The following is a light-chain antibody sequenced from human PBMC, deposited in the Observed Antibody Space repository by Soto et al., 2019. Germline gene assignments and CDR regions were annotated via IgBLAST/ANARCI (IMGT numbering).Light chain of an antibody. CDR1: SSDVGGYNY. CDR2: DVS. V-gene: IGLV2-14*01. Sequence: QSALTQPASVSGSPGQSITISCTGTSSDVGGYNYVSWYQQHPGKAPKFMIYDVSNRPSGVSNRFSGSKSGNTASLTISGLQAEDEADYCCSSYTSSSPLYVFGTGTKLTVL. CDR3: SSYTSSSPLYV. J-gene: IGLJ1*01.